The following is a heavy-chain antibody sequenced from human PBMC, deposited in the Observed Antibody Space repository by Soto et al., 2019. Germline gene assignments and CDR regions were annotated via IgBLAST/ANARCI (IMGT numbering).Heavy chain of an antibody. CDR3: AREGVAPYYYYGMDV. V-gene: IGHV1-18*01. CDR1: GYTFTTFG. J-gene: IGHJ6*02. Sequence: ASVKVSCKASGYTFTTFGISWVRQAPGQGLEWMGWISTYNGDTNYAQKLQDRVTMTTDTSTNTVYMELRSLRSDDTAVYYCAREGVAPYYYYGMDVWGQGTTVTVSS. D-gene: IGHD2-15*01. CDR2: ISTYNGDT.